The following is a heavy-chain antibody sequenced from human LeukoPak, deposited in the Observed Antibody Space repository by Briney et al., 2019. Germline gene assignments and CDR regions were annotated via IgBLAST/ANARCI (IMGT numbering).Heavy chain of an antibody. V-gene: IGHV3-48*03. D-gene: IGHD6-19*01. CDR1: GFTFSSYE. CDR2: ISSSGSTI. Sequence: SLRLSCAASGFTFSSYEMNWVRQAPGKGLEWVSYISSSGSTIYYADSVKGRFTISRDNAKNSLYLQMNSLRAEDTAVYYCARHSSGWYGGIDYWGQGTLVTVSS. CDR3: ARHSSGWYGGIDY. J-gene: IGHJ4*02.